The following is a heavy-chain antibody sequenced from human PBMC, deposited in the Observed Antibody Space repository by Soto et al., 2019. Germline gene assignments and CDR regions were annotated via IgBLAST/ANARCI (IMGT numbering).Heavy chain of an antibody. CDR3: AKREY. Sequence: EVQLLESGGDLVQPGGSLRLSCTTSGFTFSTYAMSWVRQPPGKGLEWVSAISGSGDGTYYADSVKGRFTISRDNSKNTLYLQMSSLRAEDTAVYYCAKREYWGQGTLVTVSS. V-gene: IGHV3-23*01. CDR1: GFTFSTYA. J-gene: IGHJ4*02. CDR2: ISGSGDGT.